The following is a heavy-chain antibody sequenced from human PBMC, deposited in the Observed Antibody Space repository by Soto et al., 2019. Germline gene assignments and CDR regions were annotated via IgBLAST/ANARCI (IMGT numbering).Heavy chain of an antibody. CDR2: IIPIFGTA. CDR1: GGTFSSYA. V-gene: IGHV1-69*13. CDR3: ARDNVGASFSWFDP. Sequence: SVKVSCKASGGTFSSYAISWVRQAPGQGLEWMGGIIPIFGTANYAQKFQGRVTITADESTSTAYMGLSSLRSEDTAVYYCARDNVGASFSWFDPWGQGTLVTVS. J-gene: IGHJ5*02. D-gene: IGHD1-26*01.